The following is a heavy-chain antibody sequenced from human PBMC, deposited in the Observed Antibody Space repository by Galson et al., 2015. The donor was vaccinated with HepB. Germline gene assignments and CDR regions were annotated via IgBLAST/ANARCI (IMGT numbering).Heavy chain of an antibody. Sequence: SLRLSCAAFGFTFSSYGMTWVRQAPGKGLEWVAAIKQDGIKQYYVDSVKGRFTVSRDNAKNSLYLQMYSLRADDSAVYYCAKLGIHEPLDYWGQGTLVTVSS. V-gene: IGHV3-7*01. CDR1: GFTFSSYG. D-gene: IGHD6-6*01. J-gene: IGHJ4*02. CDR3: AKLGIHEPLDY. CDR2: IKQDGIKQ.